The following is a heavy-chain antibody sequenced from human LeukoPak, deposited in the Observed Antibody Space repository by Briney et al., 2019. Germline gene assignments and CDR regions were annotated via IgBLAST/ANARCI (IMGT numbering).Heavy chain of an antibody. CDR3: ARLGLEVGGPNWFDP. Sequence: GGSLRLSCAAPGFSFSSNWMGWVRQAPGKGLEWVAHIKRDGSQKYYLDSVKGRFTISRDNAKNSLYLQINSLRVEDTAVYYCARLGLEVGGPNWFDPWGQGTLVTVSS. J-gene: IGHJ5*02. CDR1: GFSFSSNW. D-gene: IGHD1-1*01. CDR2: IKRDGSQK. V-gene: IGHV3-7*01.